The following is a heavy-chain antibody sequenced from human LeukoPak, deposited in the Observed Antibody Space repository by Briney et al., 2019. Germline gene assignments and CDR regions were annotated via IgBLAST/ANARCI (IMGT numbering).Heavy chain of an antibody. D-gene: IGHD2-2*01. CDR3: ARVCSGTDCLIPN. CDR1: GFSFSRHW. J-gene: IGHJ4*02. Sequence: GGSLRLSCVASGFSFSRHWMHWVRQAPGKGLEWISRINGDASETNYADFVKGRFAVSRDNAKNTVYLQINTLRGEDTAVYYYARVCSGTDCLIPNWGQGTLVTVSS. CDR2: INGDASET. V-gene: IGHV3-74*01.